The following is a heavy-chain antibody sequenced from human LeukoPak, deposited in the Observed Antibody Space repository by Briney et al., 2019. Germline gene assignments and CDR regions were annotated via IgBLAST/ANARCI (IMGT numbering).Heavy chain of an antibody. CDR1: GFTFSDYY. CDR3: ARDETYYDSSGYYRDY. CDR2: ISSSGSTI. D-gene: IGHD3-22*01. Sequence: PGGSLRLSCAASGFTFSDYYMSWIRQAPGKGLEWVSYISSSGSTIYYADSVKGRFTISRDNAKNSLYLQMNSLRAEDTAVYYCARDETYYDSSGYYRDYWGQGTLVTVSS. J-gene: IGHJ4*02. V-gene: IGHV3-11*01.